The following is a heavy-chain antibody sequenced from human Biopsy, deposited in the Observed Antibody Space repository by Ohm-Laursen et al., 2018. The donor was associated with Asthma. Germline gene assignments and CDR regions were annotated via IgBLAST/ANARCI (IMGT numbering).Heavy chain of an antibody. D-gene: IGHD3-9*01. Sequence: ASVKVSCKASGYTFINCAIHWVRQAPGQRLEWMGWINAGNGNTKYSQKFQGRVTISRDTSASTAYMDLSSLRSEDTAVYYCARTYYDFLTGQVNDAFAMWGQGTMVAVFS. V-gene: IGHV1-3*01. CDR2: INAGNGNT. CDR3: ARTYYDFLTGQVNDAFAM. J-gene: IGHJ3*02. CDR1: GYTFINCA.